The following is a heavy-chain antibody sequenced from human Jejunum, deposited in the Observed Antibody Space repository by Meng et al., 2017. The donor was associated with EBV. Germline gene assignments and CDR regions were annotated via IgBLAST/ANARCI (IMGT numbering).Heavy chain of an antibody. CDR3: AGNGYYALEY. Sequence: VVLQGSGPILEKPPGTLPLTCVVSGGSISDNDWWSWVRQPPGKGLEWLGEIYHGGGTNYNPSLESRVTISVDKSKNQFSLKLNSVTVADTAVYYCAGNGYYALEYWGPGILVTAPQ. J-gene: IGHJ4*02. D-gene: IGHD3-22*01. V-gene: IGHV4-4*03. CDR2: IYHGGGT. CDR1: GGSISDNDW.